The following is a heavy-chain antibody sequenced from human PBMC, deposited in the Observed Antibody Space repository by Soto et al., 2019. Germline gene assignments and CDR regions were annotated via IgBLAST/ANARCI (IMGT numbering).Heavy chain of an antibody. CDR2: IYSGGSI. J-gene: IGHJ6*02. CDR1: EFSVSDNY. V-gene: IGHV3-53*01. Sequence: GGSLRLSCAASEFSVSDNYMNWVRQAPGKGLEWVSIIYSGGSIYCADSVKGRFTISRDNSKNTLYLQMNSLRAEDTAVYYCARDPPKAFGMDVWGQGTTVTVSS. CDR3: ARDPPKAFGMDV.